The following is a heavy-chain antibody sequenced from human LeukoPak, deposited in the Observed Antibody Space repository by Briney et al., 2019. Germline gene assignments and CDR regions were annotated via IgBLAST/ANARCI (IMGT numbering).Heavy chain of an antibody. J-gene: IGHJ4*02. D-gene: IGHD5-18*01. Sequence: SGTLSLTCTVSGASISSYYWSWIRQPPGKGLEWIGYIYYSGSTNYNPSLKSRVTISVDTSKSQFSLRLSSVTAADTAIYYCATSCGNSYGCCFDYWGQGTLVTVSS. CDR3: ATSCGNSYGCCFDY. V-gene: IGHV4-59*08. CDR2: IYYSGST. CDR1: GASISSYY.